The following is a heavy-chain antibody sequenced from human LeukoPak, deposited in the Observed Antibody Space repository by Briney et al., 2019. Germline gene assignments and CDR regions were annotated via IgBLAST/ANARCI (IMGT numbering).Heavy chain of an antibody. CDR2: INHSGST. D-gene: IGHD3-10*01. J-gene: IGHJ6*03. V-gene: IGHV4-34*01. CDR3: AKDRGVGDYYYYYYMDV. Sequence: SETLSLTCAVYGGSFSGYYWSWIRQPPGKGLEWIGEINHSGSTNYNPSLKSRVTISVDTSKNQFSLKLSSVTAADTAVYYCAKDRGVGDYYYYYYMDVWGKGTTVTVSS. CDR1: GGSFSGYY.